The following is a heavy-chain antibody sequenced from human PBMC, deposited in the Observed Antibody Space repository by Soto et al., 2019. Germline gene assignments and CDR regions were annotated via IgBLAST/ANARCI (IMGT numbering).Heavy chain of an antibody. V-gene: IGHV1-18*01. D-gene: IGHD1-7*01. Sequence: VKVSCKASGYTFTNYGISWVRQAPGQGLEWMGWISAYNGNTNYAQKVQGRVTMTTDTSTSTAYMELRSLRSDDTAVYYCARDRARTGTYFDYWGQGTLVTVSS. CDR2: ISAYNGNT. J-gene: IGHJ4*02. CDR1: GYTFTNYG. CDR3: ARDRARTGTYFDY.